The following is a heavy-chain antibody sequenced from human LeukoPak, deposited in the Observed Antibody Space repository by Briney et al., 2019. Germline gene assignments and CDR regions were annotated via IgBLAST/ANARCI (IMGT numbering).Heavy chain of an antibody. J-gene: IGHJ4*02. V-gene: IGHV3-21*01. D-gene: IGHD5-24*01. Sequence: GGSLRLSCAASGFTFSDYYMTWVRQAPGKGLEWVSSISSSSSYIYYADSVKGRFTISRDNAKNSLYLQMNSLRAEDTAVYYCAREIVEMATIRDYYFDYWGQGTLVTVSS. CDR3: AREIVEMATIRDYYFDY. CDR2: ISSSSSYI. CDR1: GFTFSDYY.